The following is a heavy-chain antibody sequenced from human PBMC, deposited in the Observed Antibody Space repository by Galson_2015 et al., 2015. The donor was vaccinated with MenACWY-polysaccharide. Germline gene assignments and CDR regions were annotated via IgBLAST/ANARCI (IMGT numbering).Heavy chain of an antibody. Sequence: SLRLSCAASGFTFSSYWMHWVRQAPGKGLEWVSRINSDGSSTGYADSVKDRFTISRDNAKDTLYLQMNSLRAEDTAVYYCAGNPRLGYLELWGRGTLVTVSS. CDR1: GFTFSSYW. D-gene: IGHD2-21*01. J-gene: IGHJ2*01. V-gene: IGHV3-74*01. CDR2: INSDGSST. CDR3: AGNPRLGYLEL.